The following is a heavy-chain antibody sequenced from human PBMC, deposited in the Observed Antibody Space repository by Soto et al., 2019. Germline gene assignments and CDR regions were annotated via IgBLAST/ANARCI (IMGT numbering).Heavy chain of an antibody. CDR3: ARPYGGNVGRAIY. CDR1: VYTFSNFW. CDR2: IYPGDSDT. D-gene: IGHD2-15*01. J-gene: IGHJ4*02. V-gene: IGHV5-51*01. Sequence: PGDSLNISCKGSVYTFSNFWIGGVRQMPGKGLEWMGIIYPGDSDTRYSPSFQGQVTISADKSISTAYLQWSSLKASDTAMYYCARPYGGNVGRAIYWGQGTLVTVSS.